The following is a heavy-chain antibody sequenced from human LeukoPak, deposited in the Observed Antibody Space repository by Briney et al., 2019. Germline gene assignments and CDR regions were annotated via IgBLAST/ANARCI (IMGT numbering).Heavy chain of an antibody. CDR3: AKVDRGDYSSSPVPYYNYYMNV. CDR2: ISSSSSLI. J-gene: IGHJ6*03. Sequence: GGSLRLSCAAFGFTFSYYSINWVRPAPGRGLEWVSCISSSSSLIFYSDSVRGRFTISRDNAKNLLYLHMNSLRVEDTAVYYCAKVDRGDYSSSPVPYYNYYMNVWGKGTTVTVSS. D-gene: IGHD6-13*01. CDR1: GFTFSYYS. V-gene: IGHV3-21*01.